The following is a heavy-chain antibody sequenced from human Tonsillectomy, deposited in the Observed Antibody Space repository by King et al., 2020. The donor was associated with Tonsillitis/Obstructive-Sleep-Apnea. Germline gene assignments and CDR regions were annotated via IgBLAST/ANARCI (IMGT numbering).Heavy chain of an antibody. D-gene: IGHD2-15*01. CDR1: GFTFSSYS. CDR2: ISSSSSTI. Sequence: VQLVESGGGLVQPGGSLRLSCAASGFTFSSYSMNWVRQASGKGLEWVLFISSSSSTIYYADFVKGRFTISRDNAKNSLYLQMNSLRDEETAVYYCARDRRCSGGSCYYNWFDPWGQGTLVTVSS. J-gene: IGHJ5*02. V-gene: IGHV3-48*02. CDR3: ARDRRCSGGSCYYNWFDP.